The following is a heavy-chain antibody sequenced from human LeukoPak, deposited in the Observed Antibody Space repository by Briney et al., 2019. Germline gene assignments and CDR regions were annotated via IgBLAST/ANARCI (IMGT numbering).Heavy chain of an antibody. Sequence: ASVKVSCKASGYTLTGNYLYWVRLAPGQGLEWMGWISAYNGNTNYAQKFQGRVTMTRDTSISTAYMELSRLRSDDTAVYYCAKGSSGYPWTDAFDIWGQGTMVTVSS. CDR2: ISAYNGNT. J-gene: IGHJ3*02. CDR3: AKGSSGYPWTDAFDI. CDR1: GYTLTGNY. D-gene: IGHD3-22*01. V-gene: IGHV1-2*02.